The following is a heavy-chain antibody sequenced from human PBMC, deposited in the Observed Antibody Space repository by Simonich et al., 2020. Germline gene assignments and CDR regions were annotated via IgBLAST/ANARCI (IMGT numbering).Heavy chain of an antibody. Sequence: QVQLVQSGAEVKKPGASVKVSCKASGYTFTGYYMHWVRQAPGQGLEGMGWINPNRGGTNYAQNFQGRVTRTRDTSISPAYMELSRLRSDDTAVYYCARDPVVPAAIRNAFDIWGQGTMVTVSS. CDR1: GYTFTGYY. V-gene: IGHV1-2*02. CDR3: ARDPVVPAAIRNAFDI. CDR2: INPNRGGT. J-gene: IGHJ3*02. D-gene: IGHD2-2*01.